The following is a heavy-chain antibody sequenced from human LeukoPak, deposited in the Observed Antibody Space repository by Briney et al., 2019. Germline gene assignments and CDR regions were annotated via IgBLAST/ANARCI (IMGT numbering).Heavy chain of an antibody. CDR1: GFTFTDNY. Sequence: GGSLRLSCTVSGFTFTDNYTTWIRHAPGKGLEWLSYISRGSSAIYYADSVKGRFTISRDDAKESVYLQMDSLRPEDTAVYFCARGIENHFDDWGQGTLVTVSS. CDR2: ISRGSSAI. V-gene: IGHV3-11*04. D-gene: IGHD1-14*01. CDR3: ARGIENHFDD. J-gene: IGHJ4*02.